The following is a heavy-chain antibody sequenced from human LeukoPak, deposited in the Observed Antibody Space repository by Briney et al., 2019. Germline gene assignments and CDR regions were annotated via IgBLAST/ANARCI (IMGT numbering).Heavy chain of an antibody. J-gene: IGHJ4*02. V-gene: IGHV3-21*01. D-gene: IGHD1-26*01. CDR2: ISSSSSYI. CDR1: GFTFSSYS. Sequence: PGGSLRLSCAASGFTFSSYSMNWVRQAPGKGLEWVSSISSSSSYIYYADSVKGRFTISRDNAKNSLYLQMNSLRAEDTAVYYCARDKRWQWELPLDYWGQGTLVTVSS. CDR3: ARDKRWQWELPLDY.